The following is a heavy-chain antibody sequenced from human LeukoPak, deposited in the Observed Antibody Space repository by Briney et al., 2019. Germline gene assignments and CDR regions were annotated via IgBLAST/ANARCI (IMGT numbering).Heavy chain of an antibody. CDR3: AKDSYGMDV. CDR1: GFTFSSYW. J-gene: IGHJ6*02. CDR2: INSDGSST. Sequence: GGSLRLSCATSGFTFSSYWMHWVRQAPGKGLVWVSRINSDGSSTTYADSVKGRFTISRDNSQNMLYLQMDSLRPEDTAVYYCAKDSYGMDVWGQGITVTVSS. V-gene: IGHV3-74*01.